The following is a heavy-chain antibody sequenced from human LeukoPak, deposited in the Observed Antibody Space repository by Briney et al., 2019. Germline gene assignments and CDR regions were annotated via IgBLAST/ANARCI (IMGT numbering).Heavy chain of an antibody. D-gene: IGHD3-9*01. CDR2: ISWNSGSI. V-gene: IGHV3-9*01. CDR1: GFTFDDYA. J-gene: IGHJ4*02. CDR3: AKDPRRYFDWLLPPRAVTPNFDY. Sequence: GGSLRLSCAASGFTFDDYAMHWVRQAPGKGLEWVSGISWNSGSIGYADSVKGRFTISRDNAKNSLYLQMNSLRAEDTALYYCAKDPRRYFDWLLPPRAVTPNFDYWGQGTLVTVSS.